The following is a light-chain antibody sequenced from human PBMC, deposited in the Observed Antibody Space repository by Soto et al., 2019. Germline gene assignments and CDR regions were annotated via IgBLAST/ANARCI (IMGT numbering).Light chain of an antibody. Sequence: QSALTQPASVSGSPGQSITISCTGTSSDVGGYNYVSWYQQHPGKAPKLMIYEVSNRPSGVSNRFSGSKSGNTASRTISGLPADDEADYYSLSYTSGSTLVFATGTTVSVL. V-gene: IGLV2-14*01. CDR1: SSDVGGYNY. CDR3: LSYTSGSTLV. CDR2: EVS. J-gene: IGLJ1*01.